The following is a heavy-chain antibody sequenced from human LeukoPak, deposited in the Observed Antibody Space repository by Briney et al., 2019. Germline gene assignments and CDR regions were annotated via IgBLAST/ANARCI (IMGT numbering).Heavy chain of an antibody. J-gene: IGHJ4*02. CDR2: IGSSGSTI. CDR3: AREVTRPYYFDY. V-gene: IGHV3-11*01. CDR1: GFTFSDYY. Sequence: GGSLRLSCAASGFTFSDYYMSWIRQAPGKGLEWVSYIGSSGSTIYYADSVKGRFTISRDNAKNSLYLQMNSLRAEDTAVYYCAREVTRPYYFDYWGQGTLVTVSS.